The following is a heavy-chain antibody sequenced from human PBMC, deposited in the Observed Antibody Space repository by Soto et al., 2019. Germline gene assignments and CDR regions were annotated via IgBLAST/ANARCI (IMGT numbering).Heavy chain of an antibody. CDR1: GYTLPELS. CDR3: ATDRWEPKASWFDP. D-gene: IGHD1-26*01. J-gene: IGHJ5*02. CDR2: FDPEDGET. V-gene: IGHV1-24*01. Sequence: ASVKVSCKVSGYTLPELSMHWVRQAPGKGLEWMGGFDPEDGETIYAQKFQGRVTMTEDTSTDTAYMELSSLRSEDTAVYYCATDRWEPKASWFDPWGQGTLVTVSS.